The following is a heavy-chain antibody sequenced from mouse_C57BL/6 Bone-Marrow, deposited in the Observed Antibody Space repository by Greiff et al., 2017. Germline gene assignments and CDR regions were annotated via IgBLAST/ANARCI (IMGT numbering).Heavy chain of an antibody. D-gene: IGHD1-1*01. V-gene: IGHV1-64*01. CDR3: ARSRIYYYGSPYAMDY. J-gene: IGHJ4*01. CDR2: IHPNSGST. CDR1: GYTFTSYW. Sequence: QVQLQQPGAELVKPGASVTLSCKASGYTFTSYWMHWVKQRPGQGLEWIGMIHPNSGSTNYNEKFKSKATLTVDKSSSTAYMQLSSLTSEDSAVYYCARSRIYYYGSPYAMDYWGQGTSVTVSS.